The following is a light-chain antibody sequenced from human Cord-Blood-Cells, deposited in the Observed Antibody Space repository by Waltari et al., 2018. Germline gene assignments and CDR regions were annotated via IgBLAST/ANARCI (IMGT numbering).Light chain of an antibody. J-gene: IGKJ1*01. V-gene: IGKV4-1*01. CDR1: QSVLYSSNNQNY. CDR3: QQYYSTPPT. CDR2: WAS. Sequence: DIVMTQSPDSLAVSLGARATINCKSSQSVLYSSNNQNYSAWYQQKPGQPPKLLMYWASTRESGVPDRFSGSGSGTDFTLTISSLQAEDVAVYYCQQYYSTPPTFGQGTKVEIK.